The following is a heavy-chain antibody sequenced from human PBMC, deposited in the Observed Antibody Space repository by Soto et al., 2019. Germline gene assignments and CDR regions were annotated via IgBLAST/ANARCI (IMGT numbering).Heavy chain of an antibody. CDR2: INHSGST. D-gene: IGHD3-10*01. CDR1: GGSFSGSY. CDR3: ARGYYYGSGSYWHYYYYGMDV. V-gene: IGHV4-34*01. Sequence: SETLSLTCAVYGGSFSGSYWSWIRQPPGKGLEWIGEINHSGSTNYNPSLKSRVTISVDTSKNQFSLKLSSVTAADTAVYYCARGYYYGSGSYWHYYYYGMDVWGKGTTVT. J-gene: IGHJ6*04.